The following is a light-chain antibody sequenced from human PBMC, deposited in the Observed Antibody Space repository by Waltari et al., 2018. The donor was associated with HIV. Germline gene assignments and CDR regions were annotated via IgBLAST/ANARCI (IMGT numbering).Light chain of an antibody. V-gene: IGLV2-23*01. CDR1: SSDVGSYNL. CDR2: EGS. CDR3: CSYAGSSTPV. J-gene: IGLJ2*01. Sequence: QSALTQPASVSGSPGQSITLSCTGNSSDVGSYNLVSWYQQHPGKAPKLMIYEGSKRPSGVSNRFSGSKSGNTASLTISGLQAEDEADYYCCSYAGSSTPVFGGGTKLTVL.